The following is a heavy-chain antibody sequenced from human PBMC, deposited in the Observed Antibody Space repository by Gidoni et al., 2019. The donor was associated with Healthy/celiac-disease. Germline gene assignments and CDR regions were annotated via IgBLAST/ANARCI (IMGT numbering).Heavy chain of an antibody. CDR1: GGSISSGSYH. Sequence: QVQLQESGPGLVKPSQTLSLTCTVSGGSISSGSYHWSWIRQPAGKGLEWIGRIYTSGSTNYNPSLKSRVTISVDTSKNQFSLKLSSVTAADTAVYYCAREADYYGSGRFWYFDLWGRGTLVTVSS. D-gene: IGHD3-10*01. CDR3: AREADYYGSGRFWYFDL. CDR2: IYTSGST. V-gene: IGHV4-61*02. J-gene: IGHJ2*01.